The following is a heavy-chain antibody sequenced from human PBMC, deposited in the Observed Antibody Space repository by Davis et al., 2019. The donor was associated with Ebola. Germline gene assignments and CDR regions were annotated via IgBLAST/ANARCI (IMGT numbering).Heavy chain of an antibody. CDR3: AKGGDMDV. V-gene: IGHV3-30*18. CDR1: GFTFSRYG. D-gene: IGHD3-16*01. Sequence: GGSLRLSCEASGFTFSRYGMHWVRQAPGKGLEWVAIMSSAGTYKSYADSVKGRFTISRDDSKNTLYLQLSSLRPEDTGVYYCAKGGDMDVWGQGTTVTVS. J-gene: IGHJ6*02. CDR2: MSSAGTYK.